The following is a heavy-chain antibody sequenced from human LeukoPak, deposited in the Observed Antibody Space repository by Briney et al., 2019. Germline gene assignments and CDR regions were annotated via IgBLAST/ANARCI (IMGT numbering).Heavy chain of an antibody. D-gene: IGHD6-13*01. CDR3: AKSARYSSSEGFDY. V-gene: IGHV3-30*18. CDR1: GFTFSSYG. J-gene: IGHJ4*02. CDR2: ISYDGSNK. Sequence: PGRSLRLSCAASGFTFSSYGMPWVRQAPGKGLEWVAVISYDGSNKYYADSVKGRFTISRDNSKNTLYLQMNSLRAEDTAVYYCAKSARYSSSEGFDYWGQGTLVTVSS.